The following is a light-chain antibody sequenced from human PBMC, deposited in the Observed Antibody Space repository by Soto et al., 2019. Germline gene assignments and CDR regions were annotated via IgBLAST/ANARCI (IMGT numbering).Light chain of an antibody. CDR3: QQYYNWPRP. CDR2: GAS. CDR1: QSVSSN. J-gene: IGKJ1*01. V-gene: IGKV3-15*01. Sequence: EIVMTQSPATLSVAPGERATLSCRASQSVSSNLAWYQHKPGQAPRLLTYGASTRATGIPARFSGSGSGTEFTLTISSLQPEDFAVYYYQQYYNWPRPFGQGTKVEIK.